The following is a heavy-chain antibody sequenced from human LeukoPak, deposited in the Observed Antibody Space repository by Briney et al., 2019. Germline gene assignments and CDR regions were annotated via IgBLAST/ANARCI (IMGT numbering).Heavy chain of an antibody. CDR2: IIPIFGTA. CDR1: GGTFSSYA. CDR3: AREEVSYWNQLKGFLSRYYFDY. J-gene: IGHJ4*02. Sequence: ASVKVSCKASGGTFSSYAISWVRQAPGQGLEWTGGIIPIFGTANYAQKFQGRVTITADESTSTAYMELSSLRSEDTAVYYCAREEVSYWNQLKGFLSRYYFDYWGQGTLVTVSS. V-gene: IGHV1-69*13. D-gene: IGHD1-1*01.